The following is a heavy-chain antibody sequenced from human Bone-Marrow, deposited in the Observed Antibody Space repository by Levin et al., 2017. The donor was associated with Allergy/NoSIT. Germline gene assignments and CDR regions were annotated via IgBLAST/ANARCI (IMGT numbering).Heavy chain of an antibody. CDR2: IWYDGSNK. CDR1: GFTFSSYG. D-gene: IGHD3-3*01. Sequence: GESLKISCAASGFTFSSYGMHWVRQAPGKGLEWVAVIWYDGSNKYYADSVKGRFTISRDNSKNTLYLQMNSLRAEDTAVYYCARDKRGYDFWSGYFELATWGQGTLVTVSS. J-gene: IGHJ4*02. CDR3: ARDKRGYDFWSGYFELAT. V-gene: IGHV3-33*01.